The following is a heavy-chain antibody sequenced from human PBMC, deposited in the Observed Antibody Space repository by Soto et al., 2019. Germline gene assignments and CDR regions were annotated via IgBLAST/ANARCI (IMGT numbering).Heavy chain of an antibody. V-gene: IGHV1-18*01. D-gene: IGHD3-10*01. CDR2: ISAYNGNT. CDR1: GYTFTSYG. Sequence: ASVKVSCKASGYTFTSYGISWVRQAPGQGLEWMGWISAYNGNTNYAQKLQGRVTMTTDTSTSTAYMELRSLRSDDTAVYYCARGVEGLLWFGELTGPFDYWGQGTLVTVSS. J-gene: IGHJ4*02. CDR3: ARGVEGLLWFGELTGPFDY.